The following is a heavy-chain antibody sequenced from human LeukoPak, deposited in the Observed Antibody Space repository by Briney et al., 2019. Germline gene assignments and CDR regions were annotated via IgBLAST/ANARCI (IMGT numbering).Heavy chain of an antibody. CDR3: ARGTYYDILTGPSAGYYFDY. Sequence: GASVKVSCKASGYTFTSYYMHWVRQAPGQGLEWMGIINPSGGGTSYAQKFQGRVTMTRDTSTSTVYMELSSLRSEDTAVYYCARGTYYDILTGPSAGYYFDYWGQGTLVTVSS. D-gene: IGHD3-9*01. CDR1: GYTFTSYY. V-gene: IGHV1-46*01. CDR2: INPSGGGT. J-gene: IGHJ4*02.